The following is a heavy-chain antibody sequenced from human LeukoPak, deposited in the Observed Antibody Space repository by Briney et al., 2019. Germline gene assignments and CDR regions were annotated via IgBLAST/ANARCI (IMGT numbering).Heavy chain of an antibody. Sequence: PGGSLRLSCAASGFTFSSYAMHWVRQAPGKGLEWVAVISYDGSNKYYADSVKGRFTISRDNAKNSPYLQMNSLRAEDTAVYYCARIAVAGFDYWGQGTLVTVSS. CDR2: ISYDGSNK. D-gene: IGHD6-19*01. CDR3: ARIAVAGFDY. V-gene: IGHV3-30*04. J-gene: IGHJ4*02. CDR1: GFTFSSYA.